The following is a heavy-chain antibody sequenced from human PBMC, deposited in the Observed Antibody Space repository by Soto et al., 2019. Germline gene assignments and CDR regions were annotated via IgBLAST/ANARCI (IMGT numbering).Heavy chain of an antibody. V-gene: IGHV4-30-2*01. Sequence: PSETLSLTCAVSGGSISSGGYSWSWIRQPPGKGLEWIGYIYQSGSTYYNPSLKSRVTISVDRSRNQFSLKLSSVTAADTAVYFCAXQSYSNSGAYYYYAMDVWGPGTTVTVSS. D-gene: IGHD4-4*01. CDR2: IYQSGST. J-gene: IGHJ6*02. CDR3: AXQSYSNSGAYYYYAMDV. CDR1: GGSISSGGYS.